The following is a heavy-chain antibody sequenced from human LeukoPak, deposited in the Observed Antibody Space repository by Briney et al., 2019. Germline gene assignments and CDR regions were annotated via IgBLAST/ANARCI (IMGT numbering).Heavy chain of an antibody. CDR3: ARENYYGSGRKYFQR. CDR2: IWYDGSNK. Sequence: PGGSLRLSCAASGFTFSSYGMHWVRQAPGKGLEWVAVIWYDGSNKYYADSVKGRFTISRDNSKNTLYLQMNSLRAEDTAVYYCARENYYGSGRKYFQRWGQGTLVTVSS. CDR1: GFTFSSYG. V-gene: IGHV3-33*01. J-gene: IGHJ1*01. D-gene: IGHD3-10*01.